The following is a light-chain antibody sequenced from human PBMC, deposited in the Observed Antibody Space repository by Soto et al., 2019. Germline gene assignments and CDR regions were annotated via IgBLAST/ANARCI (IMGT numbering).Light chain of an antibody. CDR2: GAS. J-gene: IGKJ1*01. CDR3: QPYNNWPPWT. CDR1: QSVGSN. V-gene: IGKV3-15*01. Sequence: EIAMTQSPATLSVSPGERATLSCRASQSVGSNLAWYQQKPGQAPRLLIYGASTRATGFPARFSGSGSGTEFTLTISSLQSEDFAVYDCQPYNNWPPWTFGQGTKVDSK.